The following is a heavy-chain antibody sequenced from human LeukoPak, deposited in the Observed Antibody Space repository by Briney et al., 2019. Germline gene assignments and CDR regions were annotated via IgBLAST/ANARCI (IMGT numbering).Heavy chain of an antibody. V-gene: IGHV4-4*07. CDR2: IYVSGRT. D-gene: IGHD1-26*01. CDR3: DRWELTPAKGWFDS. J-gene: IGHJ5*01. CDR1: GDSMTNYY. Sequence: PSETLSLTCAVSGDSMTNYYWSWIRQPARQGLEWIGHIYVSGRTNYNPSFKSRVSMSIDTSKKQFSLNLTSVSAADTAVYARDRWELTPAKGWFDSWGQGTLVTVPS.